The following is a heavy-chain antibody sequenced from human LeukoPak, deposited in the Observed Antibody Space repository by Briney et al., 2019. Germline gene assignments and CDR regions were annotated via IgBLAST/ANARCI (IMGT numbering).Heavy chain of an antibody. CDR1: GFTFSSYS. V-gene: IGHV3-7*04. Sequence: GGSLRLSCEASGFTFSSYSMSWVRQAPGKGLEWVANIKGDGSDNHYVDSVRGRFTISRDNAKNSLYLQMNSLRAEDTAVYYCARDLGYYRADYWGQGTLVTVSS. D-gene: IGHD1-26*01. CDR3: ARDLGYYRADY. J-gene: IGHJ4*02. CDR2: IKGDGSDN.